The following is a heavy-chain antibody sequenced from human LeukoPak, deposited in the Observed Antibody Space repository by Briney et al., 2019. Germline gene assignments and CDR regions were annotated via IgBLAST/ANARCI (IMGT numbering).Heavy chain of an antibody. CDR2: IYYSGST. J-gene: IGHJ3*02. Sequence: PSETLSLTCTVSGGSISSYYWSWIRQPPGKGLEWIGYIYYSGSTNYNPSLKSRVTISVDTSKNQFSLKLSSVTAADTAVYYCARERGSIFGVVIGSDAFDIWGQGTMVTVSS. CDR3: ARERGSIFGVVIGSDAFDI. D-gene: IGHD3-3*01. CDR1: GGSISSYY. V-gene: IGHV4-59*01.